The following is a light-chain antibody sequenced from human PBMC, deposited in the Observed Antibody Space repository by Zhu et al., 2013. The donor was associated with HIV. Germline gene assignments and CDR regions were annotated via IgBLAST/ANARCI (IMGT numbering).Light chain of an antibody. V-gene: IGKV3-20*01. Sequence: EIVLTQSPGTLSLSPGERATLSCRASQSVSSNYLAWYQQKPGQAPRLLIYGASTRATGIPARFSGSGSGTEFTLTISSLQPEDIATYYCQQYDNLPSWTFGQGTKVEIK. J-gene: IGKJ1*01. CDR1: QSVSSNY. CDR3: QQYDNLPSWT. CDR2: GAS.